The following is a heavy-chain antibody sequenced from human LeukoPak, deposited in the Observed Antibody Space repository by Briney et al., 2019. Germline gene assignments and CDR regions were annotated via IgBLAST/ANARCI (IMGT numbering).Heavy chain of an antibody. D-gene: IGHD2-2*01. CDR1: GFTSRSSG. J-gene: IGHJ4*02. V-gene: IGHV3-30*03. CDR3: ATEADCSGTSCLALDH. Sequence: GTSLRLSCADSGFTSRSSGMHWVRQAPGKGLEWVARISYDVIETNYADSVEGRFSISRDTSKNTVYLQMYSLRTEDTAVYYCATEADCSGTSCLALDHWGQGTLVIVSS. CDR2: ISYDVIET.